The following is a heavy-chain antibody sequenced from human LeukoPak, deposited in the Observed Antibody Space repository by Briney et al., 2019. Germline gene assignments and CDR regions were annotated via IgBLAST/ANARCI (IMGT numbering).Heavy chain of an antibody. CDR2: IIPIFGTA. Sequence: SVKVSCKASGGIFSSYAISWVRQAPGQGLEWMGGIIPIFGTANYAQKFQGRVTITADESTSTAYMELSSLRSEDTAVYYCASLLVTHSTTADYWGQGTLVTVSS. CDR3: ASLLVTHSTTADY. D-gene: IGHD1-1*01. V-gene: IGHV1-69*13. J-gene: IGHJ4*02. CDR1: GGIFSSYA.